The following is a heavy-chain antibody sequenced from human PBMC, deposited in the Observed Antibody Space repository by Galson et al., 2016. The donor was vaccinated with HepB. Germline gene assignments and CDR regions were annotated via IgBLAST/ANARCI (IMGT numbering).Heavy chain of an antibody. CDR3: TREANDAFDI. J-gene: IGHJ3*02. V-gene: IGHV3-30-3*01. Sequence: SLRLSCAASGFTLSKYHMHWVRQAPGKGLEWVALSFHDVDYTYYTDSVKGRFTISRDNTKGTVYLHMNSLRDEDTAVYYCTREANDAFDIWGQGTMVTVSS. CDR1: GFTLSKYH. CDR2: SFHDVDYT.